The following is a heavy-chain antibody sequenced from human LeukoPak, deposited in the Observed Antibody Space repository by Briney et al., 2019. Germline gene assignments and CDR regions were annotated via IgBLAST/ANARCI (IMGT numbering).Heavy chain of an antibody. CDR3: ARDTYYYDSSGYWADY. V-gene: IGHV4-34*01. D-gene: IGHD3-22*01. Sequence: SETLSLTCAVYGGSFSGYYWSWIRQPPGKGLEWIGEINHSGSTNYNPSLKSRVTMSVDTSKNQFSLKLSSVTAADTAVYYCARDTYYYDSSGYWADYWGQGTLVTVSS. J-gene: IGHJ4*02. CDR2: INHSGST. CDR1: GGSFSGYY.